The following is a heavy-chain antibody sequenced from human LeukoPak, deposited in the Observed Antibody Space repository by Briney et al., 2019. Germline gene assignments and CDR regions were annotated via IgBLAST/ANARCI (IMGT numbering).Heavy chain of an antibody. J-gene: IGHJ4*02. Sequence: GSLRLSCAASGFTVSSNFMSWVRQAPGKGLEWVSVIYSGGSTYYADSVKGRFTISRDSSKNTLYLQVNSLRAEDTAVYYCARGGYSYGYFDYWGQGTLVTVSS. CDR2: IYSGGST. CDR3: ARGGYSYGYFDY. V-gene: IGHV3-53*01. D-gene: IGHD5-18*01. CDR1: GFTVSSNF.